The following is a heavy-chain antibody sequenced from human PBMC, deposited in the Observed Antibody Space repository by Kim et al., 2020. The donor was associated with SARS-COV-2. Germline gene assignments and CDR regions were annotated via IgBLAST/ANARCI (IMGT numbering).Heavy chain of an antibody. J-gene: IGHJ5*02. CDR3: TTFPHCSSTSCYVNWFDP. CDR2: IKSKTDGGTT. V-gene: IGHV3-15*01. CDR1: GFTFSNAW. Sequence: GGSLRLSCAASGFTFSNAWMSWVRPAPGKGLEWVGRIKSKTDGGTTDYAAPVKGRFTISRDDSKNTLYLQMNSLKTEDTAVYYCTTFPHCSSTSCYVNWFDPWGQGTLVTVSS. D-gene: IGHD2-2*01.